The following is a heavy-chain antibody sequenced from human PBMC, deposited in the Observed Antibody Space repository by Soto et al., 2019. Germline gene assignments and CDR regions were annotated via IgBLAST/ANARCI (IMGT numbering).Heavy chain of an antibody. D-gene: IGHD6-13*01. CDR1: GGTFSSYA. J-gene: IGHJ6*02. CDR2: IIPIFGTA. Sequence: QVQLVQSGAEVKKPGSSVKVSCKASGGTFSSYAISWVRQAPGQGLEWMGGIIPIFGTANYAQKFQGRVTITADKSTSTAYMELSSVRSEDTAVYYCARDLAAAGTPDKYYYYGMDVWGQGTTVTVSS. CDR3: ARDLAAAGTPDKYYYYGMDV. V-gene: IGHV1-69*06.